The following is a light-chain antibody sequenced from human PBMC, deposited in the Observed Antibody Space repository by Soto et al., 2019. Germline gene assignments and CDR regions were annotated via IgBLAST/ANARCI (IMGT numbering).Light chain of an antibody. J-gene: IGKJ2*01. CDR2: AAS. CDR1: QSIGSY. CDR3: QQSYSMFYT. V-gene: IGKV1-39*01. Sequence: DIQMTQSPSSLSASVGDRVTITCRASQSIGSYLIWYQQKAGQAPTALIYAASSLQSGVPSRFSGSGSGTDFTLTINSLQPEDFATYYCQQSYSMFYTFGQGTKLEIK.